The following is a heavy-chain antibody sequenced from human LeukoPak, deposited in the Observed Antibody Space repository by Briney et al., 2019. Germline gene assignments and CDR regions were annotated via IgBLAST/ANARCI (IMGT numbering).Heavy chain of an antibody. CDR1: GFTFSSYA. V-gene: IGHV3-23*01. D-gene: IGHD2-21*02. CDR2: ISGSGGST. J-gene: IGHJ4*02. Sequence: GGSLRLSCAASGFTFSSYAMSWVRQAPGKGLEWVSAISGSGGSTYYADSVKGRFTISRDNSKNTLYLQMNSLRAEDTAVYYCAKDLRAVTARFWDYWGQGTLVTVSS. CDR3: AKDLRAVTARFWDY.